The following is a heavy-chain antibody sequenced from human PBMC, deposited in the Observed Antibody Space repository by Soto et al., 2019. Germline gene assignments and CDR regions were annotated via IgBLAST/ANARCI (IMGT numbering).Heavy chain of an antibody. CDR1: GGSFSGYY. V-gene: IGHV4-34*01. CDR2: INHSGST. CDR3: ARSERASPRGRIDY. D-gene: IGHD5-12*01. Sequence: PSETLSLTCAVYGGSFSGYYWSWIRQPPGKGLEWIGEINHSGSTNYNPSLKSRVTISVDTSKNQFSLKLSSVTAADTAVYYCARSERASPRGRIDYWGQGTLVPVSS. J-gene: IGHJ4*02.